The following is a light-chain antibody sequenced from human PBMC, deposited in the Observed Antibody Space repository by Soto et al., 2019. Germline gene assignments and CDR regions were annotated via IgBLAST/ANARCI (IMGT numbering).Light chain of an antibody. V-gene: IGLV2-14*01. CDR1: SSDVGGYNY. CDR3: FSYTSSGTYV. Sequence: QSVLTQPASVSGSPGQSITISCTGTSSDVGGYNYVSWYQQHPDKAPKLILYEVSNRPSGVSNRFSGSKSGNTASLTISGLQAEDETDYYCFSYTSSGTYVFGTGTKVTVL. CDR2: EVS. J-gene: IGLJ1*01.